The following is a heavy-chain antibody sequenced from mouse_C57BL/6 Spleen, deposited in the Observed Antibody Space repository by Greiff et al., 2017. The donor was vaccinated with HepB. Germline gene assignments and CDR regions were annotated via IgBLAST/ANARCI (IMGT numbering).Heavy chain of an antibody. D-gene: IGHD4-1*01. CDR1: GYTFTSYW. CDR3: ARKGDWVIFDY. V-gene: IGHV1-69*01. CDR2: IDPSDSYT. Sequence: QVQLQQPGAELVMPGASVKLSCKASGYTFTSYWMHWVKQRPGQGLEWIGEIDPSDSYTNYNQKFKGKSTLTVDKSSSTAYMQLSSLTSEDSAVYYWARKGDWVIFDYWGQGTTLTVSS. J-gene: IGHJ2*01.